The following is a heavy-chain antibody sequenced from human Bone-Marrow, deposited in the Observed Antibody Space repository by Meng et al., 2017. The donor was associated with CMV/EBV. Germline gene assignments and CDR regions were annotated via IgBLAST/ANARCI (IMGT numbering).Heavy chain of an antibody. D-gene: IGHD3-22*01. CDR1: GGTFSSYA. CDR3: ARDSTYYYDSSGFPYGMDV. Sequence: SVKVSCKASGGTFSSYAISWVRQAPGQGLEWMGGIIPIFGTANYAQKFQGSVTITTDESTSTAYMELSSLRSEDTAVYYCARDSTYYYDSSGFPYGMDVWGQGTTVTVSS. J-gene: IGHJ6*02. V-gene: IGHV1-69*05. CDR2: IIPIFGTA.